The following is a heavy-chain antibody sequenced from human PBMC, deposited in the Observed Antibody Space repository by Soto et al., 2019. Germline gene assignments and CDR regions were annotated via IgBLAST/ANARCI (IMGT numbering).Heavy chain of an antibody. J-gene: IGHJ4*02. CDR2: ISGSGAST. CDR3: VKEWTPRRAFDY. V-gene: IGHV3-23*01. CDR1: RFKFSSYA. D-gene: IGHD5-12*01. Sequence: GGSLRLSCAGSRFKFSSYAMSWVRQAPGKGLEWVSGISGSGASTFYGDSVKGRFTISRDNSKNTVYLQMNSLRVEDTARYYCVKEWTPRRAFDYWGQGALVTVSS.